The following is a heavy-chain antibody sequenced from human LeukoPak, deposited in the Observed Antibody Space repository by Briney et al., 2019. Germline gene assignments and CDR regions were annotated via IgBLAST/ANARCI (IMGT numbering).Heavy chain of an antibody. CDR2: IYYSGST. V-gene: IGHV4-39*01. J-gene: IGHJ4*02. CDR1: GGSISSSSYY. CDR3: ARHVSGYSSGWFRPYYFDY. Sequence: SETLSLTCTVSGGSISSSSYYWGWIRQPPGKGLEWIGSIYYSGSTYYNPPLKSRVTISVDTSKNQFSLKLSSVTAADTAVYYCARHVSGYSSGWFRPYYFDYWGQGTLVTVSS. D-gene: IGHD6-19*01.